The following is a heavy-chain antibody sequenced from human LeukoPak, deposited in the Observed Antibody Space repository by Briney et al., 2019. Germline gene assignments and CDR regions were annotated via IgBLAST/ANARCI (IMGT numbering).Heavy chain of an antibody. CDR3: VRAMDY. V-gene: IGHV3-74*01. CDR2: IDEHGKTI. J-gene: IGHJ4*02. Sequence: GGSLRLSCAASGFTFSRYWMHWVRQAPGKGLVWVSRIDEHGKTINYADSVKGRFTISRDNAKNSLYLQMNSLRVEDTAVYYCVRAMDYWGQGTLVTVSS. CDR1: GFTFSRYW.